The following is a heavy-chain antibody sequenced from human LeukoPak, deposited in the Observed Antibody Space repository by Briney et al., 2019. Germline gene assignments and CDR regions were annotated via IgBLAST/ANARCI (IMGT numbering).Heavy chain of an antibody. CDR2: ISSSGSTI. V-gene: IGHV3-48*03. CDR1: VFTISSYE. CDR3: APGIVGAGGY. D-gene: IGHD1-26*01. J-gene: IGHJ4*02. Sequence: PGGSLRLSCAASVFTISSYEMNWVRQAPGKGLEWVSYISSSGSTIYYADSVKGRFTISRDNAKNSLYLQMNSLRAEDTAVYYCAPGIVGAGGYWGQVTLVTVSS.